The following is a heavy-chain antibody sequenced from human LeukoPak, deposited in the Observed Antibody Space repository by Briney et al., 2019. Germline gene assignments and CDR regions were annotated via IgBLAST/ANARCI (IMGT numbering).Heavy chain of an antibody. V-gene: IGHV3-23*01. CDR2: ISGSGTST. CDR3: ARGRAAAGTSSRGIDY. CDR1: GFTFTNHA. J-gene: IGHJ4*02. D-gene: IGHD6-13*01. Sequence: GGSLRLSCAASGFTFTNHAMSWVRQAPGKGLEWVSAISGSGTSTYYADSVKGRFTISRDNAKNSLYLQMNSLRVEDTALYYCARGRAAAGTSSRGIDYWGQGTLVTVSS.